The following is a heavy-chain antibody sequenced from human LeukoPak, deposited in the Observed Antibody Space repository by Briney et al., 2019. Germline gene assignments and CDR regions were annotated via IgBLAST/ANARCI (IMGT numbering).Heavy chain of an antibody. Sequence: PGGSLRLSCAASGFNFSAYAESWVRQAPGKGLEWVSGISGSGESTYYADSVKGRFTVSRDNSKNTLYLQMSSLRAEDTAVYYCAKDRSDSSTWYAGSHWGQGTLVTVSS. CDR2: ISGSGEST. CDR1: GFNFSAYA. V-gene: IGHV3-23*01. CDR3: AKDRSDSSTWYAGSH. J-gene: IGHJ4*02. D-gene: IGHD6-13*01.